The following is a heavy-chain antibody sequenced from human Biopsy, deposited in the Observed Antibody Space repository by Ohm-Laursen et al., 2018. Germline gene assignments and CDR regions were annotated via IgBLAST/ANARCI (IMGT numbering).Heavy chain of an antibody. CDR3: ARHLRYNDY. CDR1: GFTLSDG. Sequence: GSFRLSCAASGFTLSDGMTWVRQAPGKGLEWVSSITTDSGRIFYADSVRGRFTISRDNSKNTLYLQMNSLRAEDTAEYYCARHLRYNDYWGQGTLVTVSS. J-gene: IGHJ4*02. V-gene: IGHV3-23*01. CDR2: ITTDSGRI. D-gene: IGHD3-9*01.